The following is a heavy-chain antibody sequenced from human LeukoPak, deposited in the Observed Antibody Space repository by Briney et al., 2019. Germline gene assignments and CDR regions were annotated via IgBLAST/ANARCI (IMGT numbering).Heavy chain of an antibody. J-gene: IGHJ6*03. CDR3: ARLTSTVATPSDTNYYYYYMDV. V-gene: IGHV3-66*04. D-gene: IGHD5-12*01. Sequence: GGSLRLSCAASGFTVSSNYMSWVRQAPGKGLEWVSVIYSGGSTYYADSVKGRFTISRDNSKNTLYLQMNSLRAEDTAVYYCARLTSTVATPSDTNYYYYYMDVWGKGTTVTISS. CDR2: IYSGGST. CDR1: GFTVSSNY.